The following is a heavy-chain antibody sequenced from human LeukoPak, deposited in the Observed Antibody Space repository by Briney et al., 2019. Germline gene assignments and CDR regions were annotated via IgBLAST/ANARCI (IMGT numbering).Heavy chain of an antibody. J-gene: IGHJ4*02. Sequence: GGSLRLSCAASGFTFSSYAMSWVRQAPGKGLEWVSAIVGTGIPTYYADSVKGRFTISRDNSKNTLFLQMNSLRAEDTAVYYCATRKPYYFDFWGRGTLVTVSS. CDR2: IVGTGIPT. CDR1: GFTFSSYA. CDR3: ATRKPYYFDF. V-gene: IGHV3-23*01.